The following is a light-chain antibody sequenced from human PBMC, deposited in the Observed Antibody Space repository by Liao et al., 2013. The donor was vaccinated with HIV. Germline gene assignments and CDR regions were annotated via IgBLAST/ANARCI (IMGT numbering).Light chain of an antibody. V-gene: IGLV3-1*01. CDR1: KLGDKY. J-gene: IGLJ1*01. CDR3: QAWDSGAYV. CDR2: QDS. Sequence: SYELTQPPSVSVSPGQTASITCSGDKLGDKYACWYQQKPGQSPVLVIYQDSKRPSGIPERFSGSKSGKTATLTISGTQAMDEADYSCQAWDSGAYVFGTGTRVTVL.